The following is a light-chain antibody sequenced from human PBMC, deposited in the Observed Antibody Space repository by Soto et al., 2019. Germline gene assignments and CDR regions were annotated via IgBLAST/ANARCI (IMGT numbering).Light chain of an antibody. J-gene: IGKJ3*01. CDR2: LGS. CDR1: QSLLHGTGYNY. V-gene: IGKV2-28*01. Sequence: EIVMTQSPLSLPVTPGEPASISCRSSQSLLHGTGYNYLDWYLQKPGQSPQLLIQLGSMRAAGVPDRFSGSGSGTNVTLKISRVEAEDVGVYYCMQVLQTPVTFGPGTKVDI. CDR3: MQVLQTPVT.